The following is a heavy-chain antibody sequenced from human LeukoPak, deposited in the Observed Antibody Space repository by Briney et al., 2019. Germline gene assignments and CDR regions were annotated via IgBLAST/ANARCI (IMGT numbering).Heavy chain of an antibody. CDR2: ISSSSSYI. D-gene: IGHD3-3*01. CDR3: ARGITIQPNWFDP. CDR1: GFTFSSYS. J-gene: IGHJ5*02. V-gene: IGHV3-21*01. Sequence: GGSLRLSCAASGFTFSSYSMNWIRQAPVKGLEWVSSISSSSSYIYYADSVKGRFTISRDNAKNSLYLQMNSLRAEDTAVYYCARGITIQPNWFDPWGQGTLVTVSS.